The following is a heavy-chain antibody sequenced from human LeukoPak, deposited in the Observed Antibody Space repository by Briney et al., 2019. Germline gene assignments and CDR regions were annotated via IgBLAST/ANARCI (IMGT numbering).Heavy chain of an antibody. Sequence: SETPSLTCTVSGGSISSYYWSWIRQPPGKGLEWIGYIYYSGSTNYNPSLKSRVTISVDTSKNQFSLKLSSVTAAGTAVCYCARGGPDFWSGYRLYGMDVWGQGTTVTVSS. V-gene: IGHV4-59*01. CDR3: ARGGPDFWSGYRLYGMDV. CDR1: GGSISSYY. J-gene: IGHJ6*02. D-gene: IGHD3-3*01. CDR2: IYYSGST.